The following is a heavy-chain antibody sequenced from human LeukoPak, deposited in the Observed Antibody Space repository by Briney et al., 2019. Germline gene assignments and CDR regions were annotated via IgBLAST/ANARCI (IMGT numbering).Heavy chain of an antibody. CDR3: ARAKGGGSGFFDY. Sequence: SETLSLTCTVSDGSIRGYYWTWIRQPPGKGLEWIGYFYYSATTNYNPSLKSRVAISLDTSTSQFSLKVSSVTAADTAVYYCARAKGGGSGFFDYWGQGALVTVSS. CDR2: FYYSATT. CDR1: DGSIRGYY. D-gene: IGHD3-22*01. V-gene: IGHV4-59*01. J-gene: IGHJ4*02.